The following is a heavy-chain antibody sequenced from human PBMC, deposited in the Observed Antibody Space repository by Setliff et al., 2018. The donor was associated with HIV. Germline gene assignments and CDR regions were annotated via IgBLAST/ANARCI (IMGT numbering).Heavy chain of an antibody. CDR3: ARRPIKGYGPFDS. J-gene: IGHJ4*02. V-gene: IGHV3-9*01. CDR2: ISWKSGSL. Sequence: GGSLRLSCAASGFIFDDYAMHWVRQAPGKGLEWVSGISWKSGSLGYADSVKGRFTISRDNAKNSLYLQMNSLRVEDTAVYYCARRPIKGYGPFDSWGPGTLVTVSS. D-gene: IGHD2-15*01. CDR1: GFIFDDYA.